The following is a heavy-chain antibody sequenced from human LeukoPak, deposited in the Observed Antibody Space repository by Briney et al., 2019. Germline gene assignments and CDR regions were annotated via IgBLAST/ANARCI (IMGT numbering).Heavy chain of an antibody. J-gene: IGHJ4*02. Sequence: GGSLRLSCAASGFTFSDYYVSWIRQAPGKGLEWVSYISSSGSTIYYADSVKGRFTISRDNAKNSLYLQMNSLRAEDTAVYYCARGWHIVATNNFDYWGQGTLVTVSS. CDR3: ARGWHIVATNNFDY. CDR1: GFTFSDYY. D-gene: IGHD5-12*01. CDR2: ISSSGSTI. V-gene: IGHV3-11*01.